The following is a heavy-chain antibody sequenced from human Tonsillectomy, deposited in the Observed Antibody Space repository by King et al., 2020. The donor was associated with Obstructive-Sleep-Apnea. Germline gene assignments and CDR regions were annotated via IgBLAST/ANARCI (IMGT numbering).Heavy chain of an antibody. CDR1: GFTFNNAW. CDR3: TTDRKADTMVAGFDY. CDR2: IKSEADGGTT. Sequence: VQLVESGGGLLKPGGSLRLSCVASGFTFNNAWMSWVRQAPGKGLEWVGHIKSEADGGTTDYAAPVKGRFTISRDGSKNQLFLQMNGLKTEDTAVYYCTTDRKADTMVAGFDYWGQGTLVTVSS. V-gene: IGHV3-15*01. J-gene: IGHJ4*02. D-gene: IGHD6-19*01.